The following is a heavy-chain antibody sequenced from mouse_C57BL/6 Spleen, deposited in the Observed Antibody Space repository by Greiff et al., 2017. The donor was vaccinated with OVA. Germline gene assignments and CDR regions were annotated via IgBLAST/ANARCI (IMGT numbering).Heavy chain of an antibody. CDR3: ARSWRTVGYFDY. Sequence: VQLQQSGAELVKPGASVKISCKASGYAFSCSWLNWVKHRPGQGLEWIGPIYPGDGDPDYHGKFKGKATLTADKSSSTAYMQLRSLTSEDSAVDCCARSWRTVGYFDYWGKGTTLTVSS. D-gene: IGHD1-1*01. V-gene: IGHV1-80*01. CDR1: GYAFSCSW. J-gene: IGHJ2*01. CDR2: IYPGDGDP.